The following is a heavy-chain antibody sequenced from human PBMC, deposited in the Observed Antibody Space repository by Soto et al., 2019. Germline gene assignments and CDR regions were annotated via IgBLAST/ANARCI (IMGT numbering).Heavy chain of an antibody. D-gene: IGHD2-15*01. CDR2: IIPILGIA. CDR3: ARGRRDSASQAVFDY. J-gene: IGHJ4*02. V-gene: IGHV1-69*02. Sequence: QVQLVQSGAEVKKPGSSVKVSCKASGGTFSSYTISWVRQAPGQGLEWMGRIIPILGIANYAQKLQGRVTMTADKSTSTAYMELSSLRSEDTAVYYCARGRRDSASQAVFDYWGQGTLVTVSS. CDR1: GGTFSSYT.